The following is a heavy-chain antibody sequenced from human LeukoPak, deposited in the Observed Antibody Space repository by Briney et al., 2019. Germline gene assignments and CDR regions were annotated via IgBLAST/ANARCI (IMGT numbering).Heavy chain of an antibody. CDR1: GFTFSNYA. Sequence: PGGSLRLSCAASGFTFSNYAMSWVRQAPGKGLEWVSVISGLGGSTYYADSAKGRFAISRDNSKNTLHLQMNSLRAEDTAVYYCARRLYSSGSYDFWGQGTLVTVSS. CDR3: ARRLYSSGSYDF. V-gene: IGHV3-23*01. J-gene: IGHJ4*02. D-gene: IGHD6-19*01. CDR2: ISGLGGST.